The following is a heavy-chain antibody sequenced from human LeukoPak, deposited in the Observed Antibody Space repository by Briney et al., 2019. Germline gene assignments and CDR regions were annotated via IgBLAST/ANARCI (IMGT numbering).Heavy chain of an antibody. CDR2: IYYSWST. CDR3: AREGSRYSEAFDN. V-gene: IGHV4-59*01. Sequence: SETLSLTCAVYGGSFRGYYWSWIRQPPGKGLEWIGYIYYSWSTNYNPSLKSRVTISVDTSKNQFSLQLSSVTAADTAVYYCAREGSRYSEAFDNWGQGTMVTVSS. J-gene: IGHJ3*02. CDR1: GGSFRGYY. D-gene: IGHD2-15*01.